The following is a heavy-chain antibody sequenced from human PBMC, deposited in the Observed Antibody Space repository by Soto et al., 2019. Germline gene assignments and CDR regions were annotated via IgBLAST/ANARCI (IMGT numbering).Heavy chain of an antibody. CDR2: IIPIFGTA. J-gene: IGHJ1*01. D-gene: IGHD3-3*01. CDR3: ARGHYDFWSGYPTLQYFQH. V-gene: IGHV1-69*13. CDR1: GGTFSSYA. Sequence: GASVKVSCKASGGTFSSYAISWVRQAPGQGLEWMGGIIPIFGTANYAQKFQGRVTITADESTSTAYMELSSLRSEDTAVYYCARGHYDFWSGYPTLQYFQHWGQGTLVTVSS.